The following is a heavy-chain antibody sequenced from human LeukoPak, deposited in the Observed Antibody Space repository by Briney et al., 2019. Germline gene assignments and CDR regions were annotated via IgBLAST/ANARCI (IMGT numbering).Heavy chain of an antibody. CDR3: ARDSGLRLGELSSRVYFDY. CDR2: IYYSGST. CDR1: GGSISSSSYY. V-gene: IGHV4-39*07. D-gene: IGHD3-16*02. Sequence: PSETLSLTCTVSGGSISSSSYYWGWIRQPPGKGLEWIGSIYYSGSTYYNPSLKSRVTISVDTSKNQFSLKLSSVTAADTAVYYCARDSGLRLGELSSRVYFDYWGQGALVTVSS. J-gene: IGHJ4*02.